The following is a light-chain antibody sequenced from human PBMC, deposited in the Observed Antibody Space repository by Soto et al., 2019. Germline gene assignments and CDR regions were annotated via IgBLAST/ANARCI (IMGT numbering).Light chain of an antibody. J-gene: IGLJ1*01. CDR1: SSDVGTYNR. CDR2: EIN. Sequence: QSVLTQPPSVSGSPGQSVTISCAGTSSDVGTYNRVSWYQQTPGTAPKLMIYEINNRPSGVPARFSGSKSGNTASLTISGLQTEDEADYYCSSYTTTSTGVFGTGTKLTVL. V-gene: IGLV2-18*02. CDR3: SSYTTTSTGV.